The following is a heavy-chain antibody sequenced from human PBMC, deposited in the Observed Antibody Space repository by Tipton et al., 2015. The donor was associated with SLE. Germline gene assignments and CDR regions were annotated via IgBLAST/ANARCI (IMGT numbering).Heavy chain of an antibody. CDR3: AKDRRTMVWGGMFV. D-gene: IGHD3-10*01. J-gene: IGHJ6*02. V-gene: IGHV3-9*01. CDR2: VSWNGASI. CDR1: GFTFDDYA. Sequence: RSLRLSCAASGFTFDDYAMHWVRQAPGKGLEWVSGVSWNGASIGYADSVKGRFTISRDNAKNSLYLQMNSLRVEDTALYYCAKDRRTMVWGGMFVWGQGTTVTVS.